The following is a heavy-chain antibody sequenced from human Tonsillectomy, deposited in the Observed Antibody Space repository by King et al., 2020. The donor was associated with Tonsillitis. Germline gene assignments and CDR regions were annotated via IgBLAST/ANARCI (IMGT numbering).Heavy chain of an antibody. CDR2: ISPYNGNS. CDR1: GYIFTNFG. Sequence: VQLVESGREVKKPGASVKVSCKASGYIFTNFGINWVRQAPGQGLEWMGWISPYNGNSNSAQNLQGRLTMTTDTSTRTAYMELRSLRSNDTAFYYCARDEPPGYTTARGAFDIWGQGTMVTVSS. V-gene: IGHV1-18*01. CDR3: ARDEPPGYTTARGAFDI. J-gene: IGHJ3*02. D-gene: IGHD5-12*01.